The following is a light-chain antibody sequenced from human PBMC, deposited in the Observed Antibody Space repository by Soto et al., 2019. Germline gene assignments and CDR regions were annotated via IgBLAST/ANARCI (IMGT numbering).Light chain of an antibody. CDR2: DAS. Sequence: AIQLTQSPSSLSASVGDRVTITCRASQGISSALAWYQQKPGKAPKLLIYDASSLESGVPSRFSGSGSGKDFTLTISSLQPEDFATYDCQQFNSYPITFGQGTRLEIK. CDR1: QGISSA. J-gene: IGKJ5*01. CDR3: QQFNSYPIT. V-gene: IGKV1-13*02.